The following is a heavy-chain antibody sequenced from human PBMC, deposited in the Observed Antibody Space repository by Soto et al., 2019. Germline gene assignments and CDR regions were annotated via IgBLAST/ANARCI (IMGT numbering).Heavy chain of an antibody. CDR3: FNVAFGY. V-gene: IGHV3-7*01. CDR1: GFSFSSNW. Sequence: LSCTASGFSFSSNWMSWVRQAPGKGPEWVANINQDGSEKYCADSVKGRFTISRDNAKNSLYLQMDSLRVEDAALYYCFNVAFGYWGRGTLVTVSS. CDR2: INQDGSEK. J-gene: IGHJ4*02.